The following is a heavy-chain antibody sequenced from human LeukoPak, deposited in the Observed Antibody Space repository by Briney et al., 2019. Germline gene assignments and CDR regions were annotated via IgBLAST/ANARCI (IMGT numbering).Heavy chain of an antibody. D-gene: IGHD4-11*01. CDR1: GGTFSGSA. CDR2: IIPIFGTA. V-gene: IGHV1-69*13. CDR3: ARAIVAVTTPNGAFDS. Sequence: SVKVSCKASGGTFSGSAISWVRQAPGQGLEWMGGIIPIFGTANYAQKFQGRVTITSDESTSTAYMELNSLRSEESAVYYCARAIVAVTTPNGAFDSWGQGTMVTVSS. J-gene: IGHJ3*02.